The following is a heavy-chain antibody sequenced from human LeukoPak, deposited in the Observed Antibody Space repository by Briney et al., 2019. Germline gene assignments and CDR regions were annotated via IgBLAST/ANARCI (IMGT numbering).Heavy chain of an antibody. V-gene: IGHV4-39*07. CDR2: IYYSGGT. J-gene: IGHJ6*03. CDR3: AREEREYSSSRKGSYYYYYMDV. Sequence: SETLSLTCTVSGGSISSSSYYWGWIRQPPGKGLEWIGSIYYSGGTYYNPSLKSRVTISVDTSKNQFSLKLSSVTAADTAVYYCAREEREYSSSRKGSYYYYYMDVWGKGTTVTVSS. CDR1: GGSISSSSYY. D-gene: IGHD6-13*01.